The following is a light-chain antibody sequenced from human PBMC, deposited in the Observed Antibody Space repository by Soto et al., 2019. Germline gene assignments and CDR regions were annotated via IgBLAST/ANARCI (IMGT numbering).Light chain of an antibody. J-gene: IGKJ5*01. CDR1: QSVTSN. V-gene: IGKV3-15*01. CDR3: QQYNSWPPSIT. Sequence: EIVMTQSPATLSVSPGERATLSCRASQSVTSNLAWYQQKPGQAPRLLIYGASTRATGMPARFSGSGSGTEFTQTTSCLQSEDFAVYYCQQYNSWPPSITFGQGTRLEI. CDR2: GAS.